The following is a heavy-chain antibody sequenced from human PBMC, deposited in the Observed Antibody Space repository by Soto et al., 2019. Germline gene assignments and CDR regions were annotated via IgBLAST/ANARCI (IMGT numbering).Heavy chain of an antibody. CDR2: ISLYSDGT. CDR1: GDSFSNYG. Sequence: XSVKVSFKTSGDSFSNYGITWVRQAPGQPLEWLGWISLYSDGTNYAQKFQGRVSMTTDTSTTTAYMELRSLRSDDTAVYYCARVVPGAEAWFGPWGQRTLV. CDR3: ARVVPGAEAWFGP. J-gene: IGHJ5*02. D-gene: IGHD2-2*01. V-gene: IGHV1-18*01.